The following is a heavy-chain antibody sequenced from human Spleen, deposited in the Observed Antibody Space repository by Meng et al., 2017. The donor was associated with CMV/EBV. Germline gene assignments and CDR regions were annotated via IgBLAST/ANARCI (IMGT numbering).Heavy chain of an antibody. CDR2: INDSGST. CDR1: GGSFSGYY. Sequence: GSLRLSCAVYGGSFSGYYWRWIRQPPETGLEWIGEINDSGSTNYNPSLKSRVTISVDTSKNQFSLKLNSVTAADTAVYYCARKRNPGYNYCDTWGQGTPVTVSS. D-gene: IGHD2/OR15-2a*01. V-gene: IGHV4-34*01. J-gene: IGHJ5*02. CDR3: ARKRNPGYNYCDT.